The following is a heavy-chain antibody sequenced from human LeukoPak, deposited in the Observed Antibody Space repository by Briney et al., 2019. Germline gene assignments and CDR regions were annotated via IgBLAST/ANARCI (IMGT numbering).Heavy chain of an antibody. CDR2: ISYDGSNK. CDR3: ARDPGTNKSDYYYYMDV. D-gene: IGHD1-1*01. J-gene: IGHJ6*03. V-gene: IGHV3-30*01. Sequence: PGGSLRLSCATSGFTFSSYAMHWVRQAPGKGLEWVAVISYDGSNKYYADSVKGRFTISRDNSKNTLYLQMNSLRAEDTAVYYCARDPGTNKSDYYYYMDVWGKGTTVTVSS. CDR1: GFTFSSYA.